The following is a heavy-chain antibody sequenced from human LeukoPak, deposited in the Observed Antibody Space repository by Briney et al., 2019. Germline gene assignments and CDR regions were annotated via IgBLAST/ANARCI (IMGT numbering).Heavy chain of an antibody. CDR3: ARDVSMIFSAAADRHFDY. V-gene: IGHV3-21*01. Sequence: GGSLRLSCAASGFTFSSYSMNWVRQAPGKGLEWVSSISSSSSYIYYADSVKGRFTISRDNAKNSLYLQMNSLRAEDTAVYYCARDVSMIFSAAADRHFDYWGQGTLVTVSS. D-gene: IGHD3/OR15-3a*01. CDR2: ISSSSSYI. J-gene: IGHJ4*02. CDR1: GFTFSSYS.